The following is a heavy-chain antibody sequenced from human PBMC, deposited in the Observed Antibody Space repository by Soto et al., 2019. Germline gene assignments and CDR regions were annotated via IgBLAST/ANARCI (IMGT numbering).Heavy chain of an antibody. J-gene: IGHJ4*02. CDR3: ATQGYYDSSRYSPFAY. D-gene: IGHD3-22*01. CDR2: IYPGDSDT. CDR1: GDSFTNYW. V-gene: IGHV5-51*01. Sequence: GEARKISCKGSGDSFTNYWIAWVRQMPGKGLEWMGIIYPGDSDTRHSAPFQGQVTISADKSISTVYLQWSSLKASDTAMYYCATQGYYDSSRYSPFAYWGQGTMVTVSS.